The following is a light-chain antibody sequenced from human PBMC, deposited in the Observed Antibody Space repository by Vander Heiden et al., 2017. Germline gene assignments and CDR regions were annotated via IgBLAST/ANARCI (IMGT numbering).Light chain of an antibody. CDR2: LGS. Sequence: IAMTQSPLSLPVTPGEPASISCRSSQSLLYSNGYNYLDWYLQKPGQSPQLLIYLGSNRASGVPDRFSGSGSGTDFTLKISRVEAEDVGVYYCMQALQTPRTFGQGTKLEIK. CDR3: MQALQTPRT. CDR1: QSLLYSNGYNY. J-gene: IGKJ2*01. V-gene: IGKV2-28*01.